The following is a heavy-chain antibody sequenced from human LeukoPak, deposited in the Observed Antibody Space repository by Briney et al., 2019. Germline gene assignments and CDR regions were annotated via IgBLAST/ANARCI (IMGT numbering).Heavy chain of an antibody. CDR3: ARGWGPFYSTDFDY. V-gene: IGHV4-34*01. Sequence: PSETLSLTCAGYAGSFSGYYWSWIRQPPGKGLEWIGEINHSGSTNYNPSLKSRVTISVDTSKNQFSLKLSSVTAADTAVYYCARGWGPFYSTDFDYWGQGTLVTVSS. D-gene: IGHD2-15*01. CDR1: AGSFSGYY. CDR2: INHSGST. J-gene: IGHJ4*02.